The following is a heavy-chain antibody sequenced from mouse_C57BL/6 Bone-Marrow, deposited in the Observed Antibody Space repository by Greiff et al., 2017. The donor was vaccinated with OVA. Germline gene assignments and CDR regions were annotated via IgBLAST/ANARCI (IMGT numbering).Heavy chain of an antibody. CDR1: GYSFTGYY. Sequence: VQLQQSGPELVKPGASVKISCKASGYSFTGYYMNWVKQSPEKSLEWIGEINPSTGGTTYNQKFKAKATSTVDKSSSTAYMQLKSLTSEDSAVYYCAREGDYDGFAYWGQGTLVTVSA. D-gene: IGHD2-4*01. J-gene: IGHJ3*01. V-gene: IGHV1-42*01. CDR3: AREGDYDGFAY. CDR2: INPSTGGT.